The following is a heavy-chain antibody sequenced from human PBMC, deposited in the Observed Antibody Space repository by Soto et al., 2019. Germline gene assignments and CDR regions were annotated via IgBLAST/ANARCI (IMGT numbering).Heavy chain of an antibody. V-gene: IGHV1-69*13. CDR1: GGTFSSYA. D-gene: IGHD3-22*01. CDR2: IIPIFGTA. J-gene: IGHJ3*02. Sequence: SVKVSCKASGGTFSSYASSWVRQAPGQGLEWVGGIIPIFGTANYAQKFQGRVTITADESTSTAYMELSSLRSEDTAVYYCASQNYYDSSGYTFDIWGQGTMVTVSS. CDR3: ASQNYYDSSGYTFDI.